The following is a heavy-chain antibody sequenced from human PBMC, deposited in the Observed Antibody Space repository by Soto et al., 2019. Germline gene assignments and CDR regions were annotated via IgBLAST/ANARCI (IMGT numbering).Heavy chain of an antibody. CDR1: GYTFTSYA. V-gene: IGHV1-3*01. CDR3: ARSAVYVWFQH. CDR2: INAGNGNT. D-gene: IGHD2-8*01. J-gene: IGHJ1*01. Sequence: ASVKVSCKASGYTFTSYARHWVRQAPGQRLEWMGWINAGNGNTKYSQKFQGRVTITRDTSASTAYMELSRLRSEDTAVYYCARSAVYVWFQHWGQGTLVTGSS.